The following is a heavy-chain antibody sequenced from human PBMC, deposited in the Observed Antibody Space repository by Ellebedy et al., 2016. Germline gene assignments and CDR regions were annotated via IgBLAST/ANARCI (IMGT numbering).Heavy chain of an antibody. Sequence: ASVKVSCKASGYTLTDNYIHWVRQAPGQGLEWMGWIHPNSGATKYAQKFEGWVTMTRDTSISTVYMELSRSRSDDTAVYYCARAGLEPRSVDYYFYGLDVWGQGTAVTVSS. CDR3: ARAGLEPRSVDYYFYGLDV. CDR2: IHPNSGAT. CDR1: GYTLTDNY. V-gene: IGHV1-2*04. J-gene: IGHJ6*02. D-gene: IGHD1-1*01.